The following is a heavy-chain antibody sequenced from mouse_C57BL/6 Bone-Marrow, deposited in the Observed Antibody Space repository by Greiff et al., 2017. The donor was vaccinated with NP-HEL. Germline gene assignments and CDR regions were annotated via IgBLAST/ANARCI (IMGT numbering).Heavy chain of an antibody. J-gene: IGHJ3*01. D-gene: IGHD2-5*01. CDR3: ARPAYYSNYGFAY. V-gene: IGHV5-17*01. CDR2: ISSGSSTI. Sequence: EVKLMESGGGLVKPGGSLKLSCAASGFTFSDYGMHWVRQAPEKGLEWVAYISSGSSTIYYADTVKGRFTISRDNAKNTLFLQRTSLRSEDTAMYYCARPAYYSNYGFAYWGQGTLVTVSA. CDR1: GFTFSDYG.